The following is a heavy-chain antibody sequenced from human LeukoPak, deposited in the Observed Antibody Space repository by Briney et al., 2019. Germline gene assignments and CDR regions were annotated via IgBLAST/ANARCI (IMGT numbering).Heavy chain of an antibody. J-gene: IGHJ4*02. Sequence: GGSLRLSCAASGFTVSNNYMRWVRQAPGKGLEWVSLIYSGGSTYYADSVKGRFIISRDNSKNTLYLQMNSLRAEDTAVYYCSRGGDGYTLRYWGQGALVTVSS. D-gene: IGHD5-24*01. CDR3: SRGGDGYTLRY. V-gene: IGHV3-66*01. CDR2: IYSGGST. CDR1: GFTVSNNY.